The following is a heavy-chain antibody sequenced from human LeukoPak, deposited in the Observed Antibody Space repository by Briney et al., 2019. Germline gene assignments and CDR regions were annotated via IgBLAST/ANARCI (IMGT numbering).Heavy chain of an antibody. CDR1: GYTFNSYG. Sequence: ASVKVSCKASGYTFNSYGISWVRQAPGQGLEWMGWISAYNGNTNYAQKVQGRVTMTTDTSTSTAYMELRSLRSDDTAVYYCAKATKNWGSGNYFDYWGQGTLVIVSS. V-gene: IGHV1-18*01. CDR2: ISAYNGNT. D-gene: IGHD3-16*01. CDR3: AKATKNWGSGNYFDY. J-gene: IGHJ4*02.